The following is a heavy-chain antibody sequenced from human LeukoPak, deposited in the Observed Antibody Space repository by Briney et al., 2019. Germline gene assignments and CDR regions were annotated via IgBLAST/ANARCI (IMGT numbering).Heavy chain of an antibody. CDR3: ARAYSSSWGDYFDY. Sequence: ASVKVSFKASGYTFTGYYMHWVRQAPGQGLEWMGWINPNSGGTNYAQKFQGRVTMTRDTSISTAYMELSRLRSDDTAVYYCARAYSSSWGDYFDYWGQGTLVTVSS. V-gene: IGHV1-2*02. D-gene: IGHD6-13*01. J-gene: IGHJ4*02. CDR2: INPNSGGT. CDR1: GYTFTGYY.